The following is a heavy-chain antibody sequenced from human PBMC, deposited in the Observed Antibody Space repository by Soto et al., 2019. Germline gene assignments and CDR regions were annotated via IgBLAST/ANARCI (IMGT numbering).Heavy chain of an antibody. V-gene: IGHV4-30-4*01. CDR3: ARGPSGDKFDS. Sequence: QVQLQESGPGLVEPSQTLSLTCTVSGDSISNGYYTWSWIRQPPGKDLEWIGHIYNSVNTYSNPSLKSRVTISADTSKNQCSLKRSSVTAADTAVYYCARGPSGDKFDSWGQGTLVTVSS. D-gene: IGHD3-10*01. J-gene: IGHJ4*02. CDR1: GDSISNGYYT. CDR2: IYNSVNT.